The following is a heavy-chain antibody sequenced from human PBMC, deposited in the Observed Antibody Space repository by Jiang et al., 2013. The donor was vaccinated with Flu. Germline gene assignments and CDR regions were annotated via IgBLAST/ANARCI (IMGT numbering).Heavy chain of an antibody. J-gene: IGHJ5*02. CDR2: IYHSGST. Sequence: LLKPSETLSLTCTVSGYSISSGYYWGWIRQPPGKGLEWIGSIYHSGSTYYNPSLKSRVTISVDTSKNQFSLKLSSVTAADTAVYYCARVGDYGGDPNWFDPWGQGTLVTVSS. CDR3: ARVGDYGGDPNWFDP. D-gene: IGHD4-23*01. V-gene: IGHV4-38-2*02. CDR1: GYSISSGYY.